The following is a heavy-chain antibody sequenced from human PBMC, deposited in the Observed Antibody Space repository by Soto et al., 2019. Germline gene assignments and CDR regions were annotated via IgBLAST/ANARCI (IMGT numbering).Heavy chain of an antibody. J-gene: IGHJ5*02. CDR3: AREVDIVVVPAPSGSNWFDP. CDR2: ISAYNGNT. V-gene: IGHV1-18*01. Sequence: ASVKVSCKASGYTFTSYGISWVRQAPGQGLEWMGWISAYNGNTNYAQKLQGRVTMTTDTSTSTAYMELRSLRSDDTAVYYCAREVDIVVVPAPSGSNWFDPWGQGTLVTVSS. CDR1: GYTFTSYG. D-gene: IGHD2-2*01.